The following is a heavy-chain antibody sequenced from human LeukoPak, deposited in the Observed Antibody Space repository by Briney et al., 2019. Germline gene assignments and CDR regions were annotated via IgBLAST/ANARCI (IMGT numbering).Heavy chain of an antibody. Sequence: ASVKVSCKASGYTFTSYDINWVRQATGQGLEWMGWMNPNSGNTGYAQKFQGRVTMTRNTSISTAYMELSSLRSEDTAVYFCAKEDLPGITVAGRVYWGQGILVTVSS. CDR2: MNPNSGNT. V-gene: IGHV1-8*01. D-gene: IGHD6-19*01. J-gene: IGHJ4*02. CDR3: AKEDLPGITVAGRVY. CDR1: GYTFTSYD.